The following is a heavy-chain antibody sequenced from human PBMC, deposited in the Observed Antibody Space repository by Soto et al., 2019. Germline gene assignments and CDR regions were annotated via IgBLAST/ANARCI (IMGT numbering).Heavy chain of an antibody. Sequence: SETLSLTCAVYGGSVSGYSWTWIRQPPGTGLEWIGEINHSGSTNYNPSLKSRVTLSVDTSKNQFSLKLTSVTAADTAVYYCARDKISGRCDDWGQGALVTGSS. D-gene: IGHD2-15*01. J-gene: IGHJ4*02. CDR2: INHSGST. CDR1: GGSVSGYS. CDR3: ARDKISGRCDD. V-gene: IGHV4-34*01.